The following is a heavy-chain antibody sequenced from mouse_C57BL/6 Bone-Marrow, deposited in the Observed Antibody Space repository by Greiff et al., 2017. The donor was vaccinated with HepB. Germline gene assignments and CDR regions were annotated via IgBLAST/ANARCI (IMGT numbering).Heavy chain of an antibody. CDR1: GYTFTSYG. V-gene: IGHV1-81*01. D-gene: IGHD2-10*02. Sequence: LEESGAELARPGASVKLSCKASGYTFTSYGISWVKQRTGQGLEWIGEIYPRSGNTYYNEKFKGKATLTADKSSSTAYMELRSLTSEDSAVYFCARSGYGNYDYAMDYWGQGTSVTVSS. CDR3: ARSGYGNYDYAMDY. J-gene: IGHJ4*01. CDR2: IYPRSGNT.